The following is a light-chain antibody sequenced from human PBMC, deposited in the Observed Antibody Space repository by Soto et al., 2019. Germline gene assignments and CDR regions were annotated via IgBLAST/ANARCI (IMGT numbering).Light chain of an antibody. CDR2: TTS. CDR1: QSITSY. V-gene: IGKV1-39*01. CDR3: QQSYSFPYT. Sequence: DIQMTQSPSSLSASVGDRVTITCRASQSITSYLNWYQHKPGKAPNLLIYTTSSLHTGVPSRFSGSGSGTDCTLTISSLQPEDFATYFCQQSYSFPYTFGQGTKLDI. J-gene: IGKJ2*01.